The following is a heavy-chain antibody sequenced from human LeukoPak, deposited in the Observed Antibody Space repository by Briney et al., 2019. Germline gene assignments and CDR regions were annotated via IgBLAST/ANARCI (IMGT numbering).Heavy chain of an antibody. CDR2: IYYSGGT. D-gene: IGHD2-15*01. Sequence: PSETLSLTCTLSGGSISNYYWSWIRQPPGKGLEWIGYIYYSGGTNYNPSLKSRVTISVDTSNNQFSLRLSSVTAADTAVYYCARQLRSGGSYGFDIWGQGTMVTVSS. CDR1: GGSISNYY. CDR3: ARQLRSGGSYGFDI. J-gene: IGHJ3*02. V-gene: IGHV4-59*08.